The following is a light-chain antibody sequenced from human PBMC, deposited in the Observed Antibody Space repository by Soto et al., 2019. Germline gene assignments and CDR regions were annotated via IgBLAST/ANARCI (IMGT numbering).Light chain of an antibody. Sequence: DIGLRQSPGTLSFVLWEMATRSCRASQRVSSSYLAWYQQKPGQAPRLLIYGASTRATGIPARFSGSGSGTEFTLTITSLQPEDFAVYYCQQYNNWWTFGQGTKVDIK. CDR2: GAS. V-gene: IGKV3D-15*01. J-gene: IGKJ1*01. CDR3: QQYNNWWT. CDR1: QRVSSSY.